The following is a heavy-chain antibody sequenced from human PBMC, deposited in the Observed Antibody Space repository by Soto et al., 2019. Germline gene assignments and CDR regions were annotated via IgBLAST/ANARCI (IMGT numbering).Heavy chain of an antibody. Sequence: QVQVVQSGVEVRRPGSSVKVSCKASGDTFKNCVISWVRQAPGQGLEWMGGIIPLFGTTDFAQRFQGRLTITTDESTTTAYMKLSRLRSDDTATYYCAAELGFGKLSVVWGQGTTVIVSS. V-gene: IGHV1-69*01. J-gene: IGHJ6*02. CDR3: AAELGFGKLSVV. CDR1: GDTFKNCV. D-gene: IGHD3-10*01. CDR2: IIPLFGTT.